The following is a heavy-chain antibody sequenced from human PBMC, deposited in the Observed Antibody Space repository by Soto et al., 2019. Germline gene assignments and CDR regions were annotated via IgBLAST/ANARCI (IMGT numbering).Heavy chain of an antibody. CDR1: GFTFSSYS. Sequence: PGGSLRLSCAASGFTFSSYSMNWVRQAPGKGLEWVSYISSSSSTIYYADSVKGRFTISRDNAKNSLYLQMNSLRAEDTAVYYCARDFLNYYDSSGSDYWGQGTLVTVSS. V-gene: IGHV3-48*01. J-gene: IGHJ4*02. CDR2: ISSSSSTI. CDR3: ARDFLNYYDSSGSDY. D-gene: IGHD3-22*01.